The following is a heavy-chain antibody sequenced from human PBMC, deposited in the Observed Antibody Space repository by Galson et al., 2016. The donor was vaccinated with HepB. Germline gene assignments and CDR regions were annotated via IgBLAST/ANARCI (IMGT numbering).Heavy chain of an antibody. CDR3: ARHAMRATAAGPGYFDF. CDR1: GGSIRSNRYY. Sequence: DPLSLTCYVSGGSIRSNRYYWGWIRQPPGKGLEWIGSIYNSGTTYYSPSLKSRILMSVDTSNNHFSLKLRSVTAPDTAVYYCARHAMRATAAGPGYFDFWGQGKPVTVSS. J-gene: IGHJ4*02. CDR2: IYNSGTT. D-gene: IGHD6-13*01. V-gene: IGHV4-39*01.